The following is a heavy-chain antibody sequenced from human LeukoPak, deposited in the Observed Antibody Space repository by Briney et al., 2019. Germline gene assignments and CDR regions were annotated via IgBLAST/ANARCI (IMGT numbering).Heavy chain of an antibody. V-gene: IGHV3-7*01. CDR3: ARDHDQGYFDY. D-gene: IGHD1-1*01. CDR2: IKQDGSEK. Sequence: GGSLRLSCAASGFTFSSYAMSWVRQAPGKGLEWVANIKQDGSEKYYVDSVKGRFTISRDNAKNSLYLQMNSLRAEDTAVYYCARDHDQGYFDYWGQGTLVTVSS. CDR1: GFTFSSYA. J-gene: IGHJ4*02.